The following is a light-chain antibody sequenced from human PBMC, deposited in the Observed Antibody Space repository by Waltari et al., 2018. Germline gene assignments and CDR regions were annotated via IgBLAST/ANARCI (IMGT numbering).Light chain of an antibody. CDR3: LQHNLYPLT. J-gene: IGKJ1*01. CDR1: QGIRND. CDR2: SAS. Sequence: DIQMTQSPSSLSASVGDRVTITCRASQGIRNDLGWYQQKPGQAPRLLIFSASSLQSGIPSRFSGRESGTECTLTISSLQPEDFATYYCLQHNLYPLTFGQGTRVEIK. V-gene: IGKV1-17*01.